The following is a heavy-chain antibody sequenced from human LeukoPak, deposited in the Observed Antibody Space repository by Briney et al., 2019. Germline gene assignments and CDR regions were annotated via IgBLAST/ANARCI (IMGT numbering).Heavy chain of an antibody. CDR2: ISSSSITI. Sequence: GGSLRLSHAASGFTFSSYSLNWVRQAPGKGLEWVSFISSSSITIYYADSVKGRFTISRDNAEKSLYLQMNSLRAEDTAVYYCARDRGGSYSAIDYWGQGTLVTVSS. D-gene: IGHD2-15*01. CDR3: ARDRGGSYSAIDY. J-gene: IGHJ4*02. CDR1: GFTFSSYS. V-gene: IGHV3-48*04.